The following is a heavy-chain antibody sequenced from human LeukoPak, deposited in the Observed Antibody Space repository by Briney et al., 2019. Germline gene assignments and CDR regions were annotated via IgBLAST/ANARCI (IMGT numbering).Heavy chain of an antibody. V-gene: IGHV4-34*01. CDR2: INHSGST. Sequence: SETLSLTCAVYGGSFSGYYWSWIRQPPGKGLEWIGEINHSGSTNYNPSLKSRVTISVDTSKNQFSLKLSSVTAADTAVYYCARGDDYVWGSYRLDYWGQGTLVTVSS. D-gene: IGHD3-16*02. CDR3: ARGDDYVWGSYRLDY. CDR1: GGSFSGYY. J-gene: IGHJ4*02.